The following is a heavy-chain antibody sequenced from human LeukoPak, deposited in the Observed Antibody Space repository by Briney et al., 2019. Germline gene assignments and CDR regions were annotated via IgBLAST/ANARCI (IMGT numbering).Heavy chain of an antibody. CDR1: GFTFSDYY. D-gene: IGHD3-3*01. J-gene: IGHJ4*02. CDR2: VSSGSSTI. Sequence: GGSLRLSCAASGFTFSDYYMSWIRQAPGKALEWVSYVSSGSSTIYYADSVKGRFTVSRDNSKNTLYLQMNSLRAEDTAIYYCAKILYGSGYFLLDSWGQGTLVTVSS. CDR3: AKILYGSGYFLLDS. V-gene: IGHV3-11*01.